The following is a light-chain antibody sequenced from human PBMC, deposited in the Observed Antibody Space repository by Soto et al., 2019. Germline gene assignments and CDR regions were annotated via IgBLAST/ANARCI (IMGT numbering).Light chain of an antibody. V-gene: IGKV2-28*01. CDR1: QRLLHNNGYNY. J-gene: IGKJ1*01. CDR3: MQSLETPWT. Sequence: IVMTQSPLSLTVTPGEPASISCRSSQRLLHNNGYNYLEWYLQKPGQSPQLLINLDSDRASGVPDRFSGSGSGTDFTLKISRVEAEDVGLYYCMQSLETPWTFGQGTKVEIK. CDR2: LDS.